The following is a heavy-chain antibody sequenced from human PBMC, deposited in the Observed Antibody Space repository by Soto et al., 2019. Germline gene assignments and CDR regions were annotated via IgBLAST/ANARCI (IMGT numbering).Heavy chain of an antibody. V-gene: IGHV1-18*04. D-gene: IGHD2-2*02. CDR1: GCTFTSYC. CDR3: ARVFLRLGYCSSTSCYSGMDV. CDR2: ISAYNGNT. J-gene: IGHJ6*02. Sequence: ASLKVSCKASGCTFTSYCISWVRQAPVQGLEWMGWISAYNGNTNYAQKLQGRVTMTTDTSTSTAYMELRSLRSDDTAVYYCARVFLRLGYCSSTSCYSGMDVWGQGTTVTVSS.